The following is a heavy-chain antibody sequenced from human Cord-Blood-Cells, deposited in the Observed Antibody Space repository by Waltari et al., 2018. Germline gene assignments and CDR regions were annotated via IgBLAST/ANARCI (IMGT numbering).Heavy chain of an antibody. J-gene: IGHJ2*01. CDR2: IIPIFGTA. Sequence: QVQLVQSGAEVKKPGSSVKVSCKASGGTFRSYAIRWLRRAPGQGLEWMGGIIPIFGTANYAQKFQGRVTITADESTSTAYMELSSLRSEDTAVYYCAGARPTGDRDWYFDLWGRGTLVTVSS. V-gene: IGHV1-69*01. CDR1: GGTFRSYA. CDR3: AGARPTGDRDWYFDL. D-gene: IGHD7-27*01.